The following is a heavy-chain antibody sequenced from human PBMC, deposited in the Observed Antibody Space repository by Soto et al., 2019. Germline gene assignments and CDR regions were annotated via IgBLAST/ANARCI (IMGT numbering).Heavy chain of an antibody. D-gene: IGHD6-19*01. J-gene: IGHJ4*02. CDR3: ASSVPSRGYSSGWYPYYFDY. V-gene: IGHV1-18*01. CDR2: ISAYNGNT. Sequence: ASVKVSCKASGYTFTSYGISWVRQAPGQGLEWMGWISAYNGNTNYAQKLQGRVTMTTDTSTSTAYMELRSLGSDDTAVYYCASSVPSRGYSSGWYPYYFDYWGQGTLVTVSS. CDR1: GYTFTSYG.